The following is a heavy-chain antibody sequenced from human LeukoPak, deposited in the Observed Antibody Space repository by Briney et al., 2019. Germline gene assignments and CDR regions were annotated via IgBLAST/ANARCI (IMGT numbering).Heavy chain of an antibody. CDR2: INEYGTTI. CDR3: VRDLILVWTPGDDFDH. Sequence: PGGSLRLSCAASGFTFSSYWMHWVRHAPGKGLEWVSRINEYGTTITYADSVKGRFTISRENARNTLFLQMNSLTPEDTAVYYCVRDLILVWTPGDDFDHWGQGTLVTVSS. V-gene: IGHV3-74*01. CDR1: GFTFSSYW. D-gene: IGHD3-16*01. J-gene: IGHJ4*02.